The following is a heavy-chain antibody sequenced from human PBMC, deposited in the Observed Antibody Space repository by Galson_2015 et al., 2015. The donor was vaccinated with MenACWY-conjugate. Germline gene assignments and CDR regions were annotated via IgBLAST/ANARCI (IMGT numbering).Heavy chain of an antibody. D-gene: IGHD5-18*01. CDR1: GYSFTSYW. V-gene: IGHV5-51*01. CDR3: ARQALRVYSYGEEGENFDY. Sequence: QSGAEVKKPGESLKISCKGSGYSFTSYWIGWVRQKPRKGLEWMGIIYPGDSDTRYSPSFQGQVTISADKSISTAYLQWISLKASDTAMYYCARQALRVYSYGEEGENFDYWGQGTLVTVSS. CDR2: IYPGDSDT. J-gene: IGHJ4*02.